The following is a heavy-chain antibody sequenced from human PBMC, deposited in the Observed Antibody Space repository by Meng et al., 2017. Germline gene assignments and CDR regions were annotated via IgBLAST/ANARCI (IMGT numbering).Heavy chain of an antibody. D-gene: IGHD4-17*01. CDR1: GFTFDYYA. CDR2: ISWNSGSK. V-gene: IGHV3-9*01. CDR3: EKDGWAYGDYRGYFDY. Sequence: SLKISCAASGFTFDYYAMHWVRQAPGKGLEWVSGISWNSGSKGYEDSVKGRFTISRDNDKNSLYLQMKSLRAEDKALYYCEKDGWAYGDYRGYFDYWGQGTLVTVSS. J-gene: IGHJ4*02.